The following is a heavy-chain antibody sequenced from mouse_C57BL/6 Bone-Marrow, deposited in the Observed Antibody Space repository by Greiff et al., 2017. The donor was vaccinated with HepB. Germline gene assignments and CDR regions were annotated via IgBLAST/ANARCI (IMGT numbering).Heavy chain of an antibody. CDR3: ARRGSPDYFDY. Sequence: QVQLKQPGAELVRPGTSVKLSCKASGYTFTSYWMHWVKQRPGQGLEWIGVIDPSDSYTNYHQKFKGNATLTVATSSSTAYMQLSSLTSEDSAVYYCARRGSPDYFDYWGKGTTLTVSS. CDR1: GYTFTSYW. CDR2: IDPSDSYT. V-gene: IGHV1-59*01. J-gene: IGHJ2*01.